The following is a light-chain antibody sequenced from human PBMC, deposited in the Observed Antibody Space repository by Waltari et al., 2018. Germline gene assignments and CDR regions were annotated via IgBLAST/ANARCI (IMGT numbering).Light chain of an antibody. V-gene: IGKV1-39*01. Sequence: DIQMTQSPPSLSASVGDRATITCRASQDISNYLSWYQQKPGKAPNLLIYAASSLQSGVPSRFSGSGSGTDFTLTISSLQPEDFAAYYCQQSYSTPRTFGQGTRVEIK. CDR3: QQSYSTPRT. CDR2: AAS. J-gene: IGKJ1*01. CDR1: QDISNY.